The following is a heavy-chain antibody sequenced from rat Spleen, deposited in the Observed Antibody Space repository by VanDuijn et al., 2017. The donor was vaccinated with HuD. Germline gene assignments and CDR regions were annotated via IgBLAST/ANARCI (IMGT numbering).Heavy chain of an antibody. CDR2: ITNTGGST. CDR1: GFTFNNYW. J-gene: IGHJ2*01. CDR3: TRGGVSPIQFDY. V-gene: IGHV5-31*01. D-gene: IGHD3-8*01. Sequence: EVQLVESGGGLVQPGRSLKLSCVASGFTFNNYWMTWIRQAPGKGLEWVASITNTGGSTYYPDSVKGRFTISRDNAKSTLYLQMNSLRSEDTATYYCTRGGVSPIQFDYWGQGVMVTVSS.